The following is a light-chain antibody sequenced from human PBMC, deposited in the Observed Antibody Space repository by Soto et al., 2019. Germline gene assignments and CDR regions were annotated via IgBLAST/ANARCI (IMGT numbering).Light chain of an antibody. Sequence: EVVLTQSPGTLSLSPGERVTVSCRASQNVRKYLAWYQQKLGQAPRLVIYGAGTRGSGVPDRFSGSGSGTDFTLTINSLESVDSTVYYCHQYGESPPTFGGGTKVEI. V-gene: IGKV3-20*01. CDR3: HQYGESPPT. CDR2: GAG. CDR1: QNVRKY. J-gene: IGKJ4*01.